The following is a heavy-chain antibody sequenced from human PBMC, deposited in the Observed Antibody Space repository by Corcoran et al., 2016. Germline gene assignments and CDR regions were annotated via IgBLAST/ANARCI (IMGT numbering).Heavy chain of an antibody. CDR1: GGTFSSYA. V-gene: IGHV1-69*06. CDR2: IIPIFGTA. J-gene: IGHJ6*02. D-gene: IGHD6-13*01. Sequence: QVQLVQSGAEVKKPGSSVKVSCKASGGTFSSYAISWVRQAPGQGLEWMGGIIPIFGTANYAQKFQGRVTITADKSTSTAYMELSSLRAEDTAVYYWARDGNSSSWYRPYYYYGMDVWGQGTTVTVSS. CDR3: ARDGNSSSWYRPYYYYGMDV.